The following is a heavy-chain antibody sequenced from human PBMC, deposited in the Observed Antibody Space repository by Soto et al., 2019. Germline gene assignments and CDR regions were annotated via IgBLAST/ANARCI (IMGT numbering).Heavy chain of an antibody. CDR3: ASRHSSPYFDY. J-gene: IGHJ4*02. Sequence: SETLSLTCTVSGGSISSGDYYWSWIRQPPGKGLEWIGCIYYSGSTYYNTSLKSRVTISVDTSKNQFSLKLSSVTAADTAVYYCASRHSSPYFDYWGQGTLVTVS. D-gene: IGHD6-13*01. V-gene: IGHV4-30-4*01. CDR1: GGSISSGDYY. CDR2: IYYSGST.